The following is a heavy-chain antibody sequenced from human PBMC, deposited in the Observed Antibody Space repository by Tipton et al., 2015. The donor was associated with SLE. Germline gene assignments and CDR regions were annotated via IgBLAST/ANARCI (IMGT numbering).Heavy chain of an antibody. Sequence: TLSLTCTVSGGSISSYYWSWIRQPAGGGLEWIGRIYTNENTNYNPSLKSRVTMSVDTSKNHFSLKVTSLTAADTAVYYCARVGSHLRYWGQGTLVTVSS. D-gene: IGHD3-10*01. CDR3: ARVGSHLRY. CDR2: IYTNENT. CDR1: GGSISSYY. V-gene: IGHV4-4*07. J-gene: IGHJ4*02.